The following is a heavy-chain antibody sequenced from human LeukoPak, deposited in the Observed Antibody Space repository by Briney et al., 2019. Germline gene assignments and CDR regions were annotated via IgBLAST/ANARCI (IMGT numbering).Heavy chain of an antibody. V-gene: IGHV4-38-2*02. CDR1: GYSISSGYY. CDR2: IYHSGST. Sequence: SETLSLTCTVSGYSISSGYYWCWIRQPPGKVLEWIGSIYHSGSTYYNPSLKSRVTISVDTSKNQFSLKLSSVTDADTAVYYCARDHDTMIVVVTEGSVWFDHCGQGTLVTVSS. CDR3: ARDHDTMIVVVTEGSVWFDH. J-gene: IGHJ5*02. D-gene: IGHD3-22*01.